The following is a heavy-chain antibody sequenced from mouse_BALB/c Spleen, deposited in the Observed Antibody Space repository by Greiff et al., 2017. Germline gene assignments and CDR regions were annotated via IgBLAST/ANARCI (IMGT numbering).Heavy chain of an antibody. CDR1: GFTFSSFG. Sequence: EVMLVESGGGLVQPGGSRKLSCAASGFTFSSFGMHWVRQAPEKGLEWVAYISSGSSTIYYADTVKGRFTISRDNPKNTLFLQMTSLRSEDTAMYYCARPISLYGNFAWFAYWGQGTLVTVSA. V-gene: IGHV5-17*02. CDR3: ARPISLYGNFAWFAY. J-gene: IGHJ3*01. CDR2: ISSGSSTI. D-gene: IGHD2-1*01.